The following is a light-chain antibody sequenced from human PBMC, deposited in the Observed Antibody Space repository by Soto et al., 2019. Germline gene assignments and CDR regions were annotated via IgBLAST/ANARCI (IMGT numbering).Light chain of an antibody. CDR3: QQYKTYLYT. J-gene: IGKJ2*01. V-gene: IGKV1-5*01. CDR1: QSISTR. Sequence: DIQMTQSPSTLSASVGDKVTITCRVSQSISTRLAWFQQKPGKAPKLLIYDASSLQNGVTPRFSGSGSGTEFPLTISSLQPEDFATYYCQQYKTYLYTFGQGTKLEIK. CDR2: DAS.